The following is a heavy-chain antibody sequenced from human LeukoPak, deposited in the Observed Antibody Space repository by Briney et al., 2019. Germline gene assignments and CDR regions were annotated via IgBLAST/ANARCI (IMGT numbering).Heavy chain of an antibody. CDR2: ISYDGSNK. D-gene: IGHD2-8*01. CDR3: ARGYCTNGVCYSPWFDP. J-gene: IGHJ5*02. CDR1: GFTFSSYA. V-gene: IGHV3-30-3*01. Sequence: GRSLRLSCAASGFTFSSYAMHWVRQAPGKGLEWVAVISYDGSNKYYADSVKGRFTISRDNFKNTLYLQMNSLRAEDTAVYYCARGYCTNGVCYSPWFDPWGQGTLVTVSS.